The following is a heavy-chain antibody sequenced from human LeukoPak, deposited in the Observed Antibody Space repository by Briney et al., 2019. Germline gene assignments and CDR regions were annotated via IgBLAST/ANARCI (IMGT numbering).Heavy chain of an antibody. J-gene: IGHJ4*02. Sequence: GASVKVSCKASGGTFSSYAISWVRQAPGQGLEWMGGIIPIFGTANYAQKFQGRVTITADESTSTAYMELSSLRSEDTAVYYCSGSLDYGGCYYDSIDYWGQGTLVTVSS. CDR1: GGTFSSYA. D-gene: IGHD3-22*01. CDR2: IIPIFGTA. CDR3: SGSLDYGGCYYDSIDY. V-gene: IGHV1-69*13.